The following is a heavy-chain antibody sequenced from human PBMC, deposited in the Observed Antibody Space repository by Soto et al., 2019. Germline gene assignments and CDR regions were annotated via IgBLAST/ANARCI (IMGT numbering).Heavy chain of an antibody. CDR1: GYSFTGYY. D-gene: IGHD1-26*01. Sequence: GASVKVTCKSSGYSFTGYYMHWVRQAPGQGLEVMGWINPNSGGTNYAQKLQGRVTMTTDTSTSTAYMELRSLRSDDTAVYYCARDRWEPDYYYYGMDVWGQGTTVTGSS. J-gene: IGHJ6*02. CDR2: INPNSGGT. CDR3: ARDRWEPDYYYYGMDV. V-gene: IGHV1-2*02.